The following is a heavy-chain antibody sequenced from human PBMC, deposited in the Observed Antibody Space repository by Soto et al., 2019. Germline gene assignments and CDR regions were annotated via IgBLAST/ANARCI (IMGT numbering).Heavy chain of an antibody. Sequence: EVQLVESGGGLVKPGGSLRLSCAASGFTFSSHSMNWVRQAPGKGLEWVSSISSSSTYIYYADSVKGRFTISRDNAKSSLYLQMNSLRAEDTAVYYCAGHPGVSSGYWYYFDYWGQGTLVNVS. V-gene: IGHV3-21*01. J-gene: IGHJ4*02. D-gene: IGHD3-22*01. CDR2: ISSSSTYI. CDR3: AGHPGVSSGYWYYFDY. CDR1: GFTFSSHS.